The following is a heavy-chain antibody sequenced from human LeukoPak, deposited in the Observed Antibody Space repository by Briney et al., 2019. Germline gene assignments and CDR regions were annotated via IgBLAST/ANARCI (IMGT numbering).Heavy chain of an antibody. CDR1: GVTGSSTD. CDR3: ARDLDGPENY. V-gene: IGHV3-53*01. D-gene: IGHD3-3*01. Sequence: GGSLRLSCAVLGVTGSSTDMSWVRQAPGKGLEWVSVIFSGGGTYYTGSVKGRFTISRDNSKNTLYLQMNSLRAEDTAVYYCARDLDGPENYWGQGTLVTVSS. CDR2: IFSGGGT. J-gene: IGHJ4*02.